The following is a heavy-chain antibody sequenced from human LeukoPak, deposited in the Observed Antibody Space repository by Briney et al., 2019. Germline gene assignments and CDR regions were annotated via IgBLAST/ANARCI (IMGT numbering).Heavy chain of an antibody. CDR3: ARGVAGTRDY. D-gene: IGHD6-19*01. CDR1: GFTFSSYW. CDR2: IKQDGSDK. J-gene: IGHJ4*02. V-gene: IGHV3-7*05. Sequence: AGGSLRLSCAASGFTFSSYWMSWVRQAPGEGLEWVANIKQDGSDKYYVDSVKGRFTISRDNAKSSLYLQMNSLRAEDTALYYCARGVAGTRDYWGQGTLVTVSS.